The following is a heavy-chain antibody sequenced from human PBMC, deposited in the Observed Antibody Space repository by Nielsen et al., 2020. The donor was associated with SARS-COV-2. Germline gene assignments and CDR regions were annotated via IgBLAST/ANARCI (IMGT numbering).Heavy chain of an antibody. CDR1: GYTFTSYG. CDR2: ISAYNGNT. J-gene: IGHJ3*02. D-gene: IGHD3-22*01. Sequence: ASVKVSCKASGYTFTSYGISWVRQAPGQGLEWMGWISAYNGNTNYAQKLQGRVTMTTDTSTSTAYMELRSLRSDDTAVYYCARSLPMIVVVHGDAFDIWGQGTMVTVSS. CDR3: ARSLPMIVVVHGDAFDI. V-gene: IGHV1-18*04.